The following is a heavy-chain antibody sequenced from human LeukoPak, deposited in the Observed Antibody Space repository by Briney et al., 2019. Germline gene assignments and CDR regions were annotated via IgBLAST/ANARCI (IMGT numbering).Heavy chain of an antibody. V-gene: IGHV5-51*01. CDR3: ARSDLGRYSSSSYYYYYMDV. D-gene: IGHD6-6*01. CDR2: IYPGDSDT. Sequence: GESLKISCKGSGYSFTSYWIGWVRQMPGKGLEWMGIIYPGDSDTRYSPSFQGQVTISADKSISTAYLQWSSLKASDTAVYYCARSDLGRYSSSSYYYYYMDVWGKGTTVTVSS. CDR1: GYSFTSYW. J-gene: IGHJ6*03.